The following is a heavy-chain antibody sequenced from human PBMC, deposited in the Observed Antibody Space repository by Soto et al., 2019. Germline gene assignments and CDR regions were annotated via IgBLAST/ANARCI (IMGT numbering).Heavy chain of an antibody. CDR2: ISAYNGNT. J-gene: IGHJ4*02. D-gene: IGHD2-15*01. Sequence: ASVKVSCKASGYTFTSYGISWVRQAPGQGLEWMGWISAYNGNTNYAQKLQGRVTMTTDTSTSTAYMELRSLRSDDTAVYYCAREHCSGGSCYPYYFDYWGQGTLVTVSS. CDR3: AREHCSGGSCYPYYFDY. V-gene: IGHV1-18*01. CDR1: GYTFTSYG.